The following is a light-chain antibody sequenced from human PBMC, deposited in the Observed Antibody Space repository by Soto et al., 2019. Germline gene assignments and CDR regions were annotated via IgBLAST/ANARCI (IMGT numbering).Light chain of an antibody. CDR3: QQYGNSPWT. Sequence: ENVLTQSPGTLSLSPGERATLSCRASQSVSSSYLAWYQQKPGQAPRLLIYAASSRATGIPDRFSGSGSGTDFTLTIRRLEPEDFEVYYCQQYGNSPWTFGQGTKVQIK. V-gene: IGKV3-20*01. CDR2: AAS. CDR1: QSVSSSY. J-gene: IGKJ1*01.